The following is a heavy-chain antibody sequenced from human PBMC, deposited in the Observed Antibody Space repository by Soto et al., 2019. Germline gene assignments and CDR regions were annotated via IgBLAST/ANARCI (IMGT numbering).Heavy chain of an antibody. V-gene: IGHV3-21*01. CDR1: GFTFSSYS. Sequence: GGSLRLSCAASGFTFSSYSMNWVRQAPGKGLEWVSSISSSSSYIYYADSVKGRFTISRDNAKNSLYLQMNSLRAEDTAVYYCARQVGAADRGGYFDYWGQGTLVTVYS. D-gene: IGHD2-15*01. CDR3: ARQVGAADRGGYFDY. CDR2: ISSSSSYI. J-gene: IGHJ4*02.